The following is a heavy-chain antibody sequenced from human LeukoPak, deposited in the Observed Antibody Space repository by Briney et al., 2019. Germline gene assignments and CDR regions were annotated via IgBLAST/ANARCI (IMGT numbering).Heavy chain of an antibody. CDR1: GFTFSSYW. CDR2: IKQDGSEK. CDR3: AREVGATDDYYYYYMDV. D-gene: IGHD1-26*01. V-gene: IGHV3-7*01. J-gene: IGHJ6*03. Sequence: KPGGSLRLSCAASGFTFSSYWISWVRQAPGKGLEWVANIKQDGSEKYYVGSVKGRFTISRDNAKNSLYLQMNSLRAEDTAVYYCAREVGATDDYYYYYMDVWGKGTTVTVSS.